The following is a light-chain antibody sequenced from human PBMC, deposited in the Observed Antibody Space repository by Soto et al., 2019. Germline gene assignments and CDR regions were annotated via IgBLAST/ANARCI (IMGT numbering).Light chain of an antibody. Sequence: QSALTQPASVSGSPGQSITISCTGTSSDLGGYNYVSWYQQHPGKAPKLMIYDVSNRPSGVSNRFSGSKSGNTASLTISWLQAEDEADYYCSSYTSSSTRGVFGGGTKLTVL. J-gene: IGLJ2*01. V-gene: IGLV2-14*01. CDR1: SSDLGGYNY. CDR3: SSYTSSSTRGV. CDR2: DVS.